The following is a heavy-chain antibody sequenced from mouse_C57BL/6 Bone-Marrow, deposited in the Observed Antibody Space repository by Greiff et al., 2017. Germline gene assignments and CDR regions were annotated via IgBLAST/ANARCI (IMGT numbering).Heavy chain of an antibody. CDR3: AREDGYYAMDY. J-gene: IGHJ4*01. CDR2: IDPSDSYT. Sequence: VQLQQPGAELVMPGASVKLSCKASGYTFTSYWMHWVKQRPGQGLEWIGEIDPSDSYTNYNQKFKGKSTLTVDKSSSTAYMQLSSLTSEDSAVYYCAREDGYYAMDYWGQGTSGTVSS. CDR1: GYTFTSYW. D-gene: IGHD2-3*01. V-gene: IGHV1-69*01.